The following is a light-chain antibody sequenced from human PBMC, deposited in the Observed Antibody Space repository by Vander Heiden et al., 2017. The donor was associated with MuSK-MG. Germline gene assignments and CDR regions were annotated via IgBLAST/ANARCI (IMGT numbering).Light chain of an antibody. CDR2: DVT. J-gene: IGLJ2*01. CDR3: SSYSSGSTLVI. Sequence: QSGLTQPASVSASPGQSITISCTRTSSVIGGYHYVSWYQQHPGKAPKLMILDVTDRPSWISSRFSGSKSANTASLTITGLQAEDEAVYYCSSYSSGSTLVIFGGGTKVTVL. CDR1: SSVIGGYHY. V-gene: IGLV2-14*03.